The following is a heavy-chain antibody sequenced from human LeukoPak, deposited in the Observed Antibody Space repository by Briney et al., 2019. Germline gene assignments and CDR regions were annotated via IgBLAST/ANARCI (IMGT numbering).Heavy chain of an antibody. CDR2: IIPIFGTA. D-gene: IGHD6-19*01. J-gene: IGHJ3*02. CDR1: GGTFTSYA. CDR3: ARVRSGYSSGWYIADALDI. V-gene: IGHV1-69*13. Sequence: SVKVSCKASGGTFTSYAISWVRQAPGQRLEWMGGIIPIFGTANYAQKFQGRVTITADESTSTAYMELSSLRSEDTAVYYCARVRSGYSSGWYIADALDIWGQGTMVTVSS.